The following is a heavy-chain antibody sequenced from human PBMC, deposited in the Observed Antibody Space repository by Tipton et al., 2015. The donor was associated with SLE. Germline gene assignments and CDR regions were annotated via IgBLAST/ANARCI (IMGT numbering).Heavy chain of an antibody. V-gene: IGHV4-39*07. Sequence: TLSLTCTVSGGYISETIYYWGWIRQPPGKGLEWIGSIYYDGMTYPNPSLKSRVTMSVDTSKNQFSLNLRSVTAADMSVYYCARLREGYYYYYDMDVWGQGTTVTVSS. J-gene: IGHJ6*02. D-gene: IGHD1-26*01. CDR2: IYYDGMT. CDR3: ARLREGYYYYYDMDV. CDR1: GGYISETIYY.